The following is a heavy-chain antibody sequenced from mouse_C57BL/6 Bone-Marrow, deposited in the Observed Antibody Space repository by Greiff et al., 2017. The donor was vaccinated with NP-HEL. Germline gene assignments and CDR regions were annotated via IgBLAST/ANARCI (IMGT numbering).Heavy chain of an antibody. CDR2: FFPGSGST. J-gene: IGHJ2*01. D-gene: IGHD1-1*01. V-gene: IGHV1-75*01. CDR3: ARGPLYYYGSSPFDY. Sequence: QVHVKQSGPELVKPGASVKISCKASGYTFTDYYINWVKQRPGQGLEWIGWFFPGSGSTYYNEKFKGKATLTVDKSSSTAYMLLSSLTSEDSAVYFCARGPLYYYGSSPFDYWGQGTTLTVSS. CDR1: GYTFTDYY.